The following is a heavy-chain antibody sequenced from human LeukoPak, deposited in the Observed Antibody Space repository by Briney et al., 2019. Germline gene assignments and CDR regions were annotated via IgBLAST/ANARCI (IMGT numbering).Heavy chain of an antibody. CDR2: ISGSGGST. D-gene: IGHD7-27*01. CDR3: ARDLAWGAFDY. CDR1: GFTFSNYG. Sequence: GGTLRLPCAASGFTFSNYGMTWVRQAPGKGLEWVSAISGSGGSTYYADSVKGRFTISRDDSKNTLSLQMNSLRVEDTAVYYCARDLAWGAFDYWGQGTLVTVSS. J-gene: IGHJ4*02. V-gene: IGHV3-23*01.